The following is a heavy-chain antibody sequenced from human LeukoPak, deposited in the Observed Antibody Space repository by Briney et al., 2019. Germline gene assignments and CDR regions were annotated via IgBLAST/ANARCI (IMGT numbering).Heavy chain of an antibody. J-gene: IGHJ4*02. D-gene: IGHD4-17*01. CDR1: GFTFSSYG. Sequence: GGFLRLSCAASGFTFSSYGMHWVRQAPGKGLEWVAVISYDGSNKYYADSVKGRFTISRDNSKNTLYLQMNSLRAEDTAVYYCARDYGGYATTFDYWGQGTLVTVSS. CDR3: ARDYGGYATTFDY. CDR2: ISYDGSNK. V-gene: IGHV3-30*03.